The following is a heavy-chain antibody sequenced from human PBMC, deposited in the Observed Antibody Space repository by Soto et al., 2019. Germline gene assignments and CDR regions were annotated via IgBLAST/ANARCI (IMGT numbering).Heavy chain of an antibody. V-gene: IGHV3-21*06. J-gene: IGHJ6*02. Sequence: EVLLVESGGGLVKPGGSLRLSCAASGFTFSTYSMNWVRQAPGKGLEWVSSISSSSTYIYYADSLKGRFTISRDNAKNSLYLQMNSLGAEDTAVYFCARDTDPAVVRGGNYYYYAMDVWGQGTTVTVSS. CDR2: ISSSSTYI. D-gene: IGHD2-2*01. CDR3: ARDTDPAVVRGGNYYYYAMDV. CDR1: GFTFSTYS.